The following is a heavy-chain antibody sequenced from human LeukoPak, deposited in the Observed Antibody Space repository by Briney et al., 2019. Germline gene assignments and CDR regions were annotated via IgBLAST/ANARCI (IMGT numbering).Heavy chain of an antibody. CDR3: ARDDAFDI. Sequence: GGSLRLSCAASGLTFDNYGMSWVRQDSGKGLEWVSGINWNGGSKGYADSVKGRFTISRNNARNSLYLQMNSLRAEDTALYYCARDDAFDIWGQGTMVTVSS. CDR2: INWNGGSK. V-gene: IGHV3-20*04. CDR1: GLTFDNYG. J-gene: IGHJ3*02.